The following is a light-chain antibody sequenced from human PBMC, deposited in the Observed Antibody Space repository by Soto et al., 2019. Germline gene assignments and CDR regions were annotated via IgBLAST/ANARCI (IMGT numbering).Light chain of an antibody. Sequence: DIQMTQSPSSLSASVGDRVTITCRASQSISSYLNWYQQKPGKAPKLLIYAASSLQSGVPSRFSGSGPGTDFTLTISSLQPEDFATYYCQQSYSTPVFSPGTKVDIK. CDR2: AAS. CDR1: QSISSY. V-gene: IGKV1-39*01. J-gene: IGKJ3*01. CDR3: QQSYSTPV.